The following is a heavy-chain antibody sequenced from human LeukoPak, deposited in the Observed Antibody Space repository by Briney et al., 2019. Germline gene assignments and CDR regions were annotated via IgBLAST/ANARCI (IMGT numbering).Heavy chain of an antibody. CDR1: GGTFSSYA. Sequence: SVKVSCKASGGTFSSYAISWVRQAPGQGLEWMGRIIPILGIANYAQKFQGRVTITADKSTSTAYMELRSLRSDDTAVYYCARGRVGSSPSLDYWGQGTLVTVSS. V-gene: IGHV1-69*04. CDR2: IIPILGIA. J-gene: IGHJ4*02. D-gene: IGHD6-13*01. CDR3: ARGRVGSSPSLDY.